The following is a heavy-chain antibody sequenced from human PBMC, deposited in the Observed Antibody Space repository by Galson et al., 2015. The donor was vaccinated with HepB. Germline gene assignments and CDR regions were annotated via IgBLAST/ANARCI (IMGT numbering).Heavy chain of an antibody. V-gene: IGHV3-23*01. D-gene: IGHD1-14*01. Sequence: SLRLSCAASGFTSSSYAMSWVRQAPGKGLEWVSIINNVGGATYYADSVKGRFTISRDNSMSTLYLQMNSLRAEDTAIYYCAKDRRSTPEPPYNDYWCQGTLVTASS. J-gene: IGHJ4*02. CDR1: GFTSSSYA. CDR3: AKDRRSTPEPPYNDY. CDR2: INNVGGAT.